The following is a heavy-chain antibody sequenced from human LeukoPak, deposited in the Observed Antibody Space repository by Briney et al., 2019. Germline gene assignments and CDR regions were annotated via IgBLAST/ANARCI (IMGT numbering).Heavy chain of an antibody. J-gene: IGHJ4*02. CDR3: TRSLRGSYYHLAY. V-gene: IGHV1-8*01. D-gene: IGHD1-26*01. CDR2: MNAESGHT. CDR1: GYTFTSYH. Sequence: GASVKVSCKASGYTFTSYHIDWVRQAPGQGPEWMGWMNAESGHTGYAQNLEGRVSMTRDTSTNTAYMELRSLRSEDTAVYYCTRSLRGSYYHLAYWGQGTLLTVSS.